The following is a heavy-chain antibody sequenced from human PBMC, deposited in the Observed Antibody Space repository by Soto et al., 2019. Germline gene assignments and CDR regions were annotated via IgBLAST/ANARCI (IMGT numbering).Heavy chain of an antibody. Sequence: QVQLVESGGGVVQPGRSLRISCAASGFTFSSYGMHWVRQAPGKGLEWVAVISYDGSNKYYADSVKGRFTISRDNSKNTLYLQMNSLRAEDTAVYYCAKDRAVASLWFGELFDYWGQGTLVTVSS. CDR1: GFTFSSYG. V-gene: IGHV3-30*18. J-gene: IGHJ4*02. CDR2: ISYDGSNK. D-gene: IGHD3-10*01. CDR3: AKDRAVASLWFGELFDY.